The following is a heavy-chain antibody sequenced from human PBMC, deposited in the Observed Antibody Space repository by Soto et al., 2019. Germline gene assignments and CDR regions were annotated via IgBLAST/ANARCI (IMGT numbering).Heavy chain of an antibody. Sequence: GGSLRLCCAASGIPISGYGMHWVRQAPGKGLEWVSAISGSGGSTYYADSVKGRFTISRDNSKNTLYLQMNSLRAEDTAVYYCIPAAAGSNFDYWGQGNLVTVSS. CDR3: IPAAAGSNFDY. CDR2: ISGSGGST. J-gene: IGHJ4*02. CDR1: GIPISGYG. V-gene: IGHV3-23*01. D-gene: IGHD6-13*01.